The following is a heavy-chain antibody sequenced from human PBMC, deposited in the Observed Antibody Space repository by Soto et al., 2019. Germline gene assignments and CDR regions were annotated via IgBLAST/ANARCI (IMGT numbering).Heavy chain of an antibody. V-gene: IGHV3-23*01. J-gene: IGHJ4*02. D-gene: IGHD3-22*01. CDR1: EFTFSNYA. CDR3: AKNPGYYYDSTGYHFDY. Sequence: PGGSLRLSCAASEFTFSNYAMSWVRQAPGKGLEWVSAISYGGGTTYYADTEKGRITISRDNPKNKLYLQMNSLSAEDTAVYYCAKNPGYYYDSTGYHFDYWGQGT. CDR2: ISYGGGTT.